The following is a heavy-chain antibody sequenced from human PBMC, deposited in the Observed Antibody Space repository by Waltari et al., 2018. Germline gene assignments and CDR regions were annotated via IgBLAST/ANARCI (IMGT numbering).Heavy chain of an antibody. Sequence: QIQLVQSAAEVKPPGASVKVSCKASGYTFSNYGVNWVRQAPGQGLEWMGWISAYNGNTNHAQKFQGRVTMTPYTSTNTAYMELRRLRSDDTAVYFCARWGRDYSSSSNFDFWGQGTLVTVSS. CDR1: GYTFSNYG. J-gene: IGHJ4*02. CDR2: ISAYNGNT. V-gene: IGHV1-18*01. CDR3: ARWGRDYSSSSNFDF. D-gene: IGHD6-6*01.